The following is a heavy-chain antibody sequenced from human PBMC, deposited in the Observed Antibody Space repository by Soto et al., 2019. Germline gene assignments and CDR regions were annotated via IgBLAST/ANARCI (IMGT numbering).Heavy chain of an antibody. D-gene: IGHD2-2*01. J-gene: IGHJ4*02. CDR2: IYHSGST. CDR3: ARACSSNSCYDVFDY. Sequence: SETLSLTCAVSGGSISSSNWWSWVRQPPGKGLEWIGEIYHSGSTNYNPSLKSRVTMSVDTSKNQFSLKLSSVTAADTAVYYCARACSSNSCYDVFDYWGQGTLVTVSS. V-gene: IGHV4-4*02. CDR1: GGSISSSNW.